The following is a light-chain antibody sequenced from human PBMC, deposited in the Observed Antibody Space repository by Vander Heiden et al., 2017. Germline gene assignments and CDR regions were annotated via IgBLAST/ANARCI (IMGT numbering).Light chain of an antibody. Sequence: DIQMTQSPSTLSASVGDRVTITCRASQSISSWLAWYQQKPGKAPKLLIYKASSVESGVPSRFSGSGSGTEFTLTISSLQPDDFVTYYCQQYNSYSPITFGQGTRLEIK. CDR2: KAS. V-gene: IGKV1-5*03. CDR3: QQYNSYSPIT. CDR1: QSISSW. J-gene: IGKJ5*01.